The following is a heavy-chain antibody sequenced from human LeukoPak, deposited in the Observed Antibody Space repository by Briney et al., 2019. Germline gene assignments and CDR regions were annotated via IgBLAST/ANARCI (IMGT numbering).Heavy chain of an antibody. CDR2: IYPSDSDT. CDR1: GYSFTTYW. V-gene: IGHV5-51*01. D-gene: IGHD3-10*01. CDR3: AKSFGSGSYPYYFDY. Sequence: GESLKISCKGSGYSFTTYWIGWVRQMPGKGLEWMGIIYPSDSDTRYSPYFQGQVTISADKSISTAYLQWSSLKASDTAMSYCAKSFGSGSYPYYFDYWGQGTLVTVSS. J-gene: IGHJ4*02.